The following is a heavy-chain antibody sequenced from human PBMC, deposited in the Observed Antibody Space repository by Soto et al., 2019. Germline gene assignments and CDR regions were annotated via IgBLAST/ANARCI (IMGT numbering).Heavy chain of an antibody. CDR1: GGSISSYY. Sequence: SETLSLTCTGSGGSISSYYWSWIRQPPGKGLEWIGYIYYSGSTNYNPSLKSRVTISVDTSKNQFSLKLSSVTAADTAVYYCARSYYDSSGYYSIDYRGQGTRVTVSS. CDR3: ARSYYDSSGYYSIDY. J-gene: IGHJ4*02. D-gene: IGHD3-22*01. CDR2: IYYSGST. V-gene: IGHV4-59*01.